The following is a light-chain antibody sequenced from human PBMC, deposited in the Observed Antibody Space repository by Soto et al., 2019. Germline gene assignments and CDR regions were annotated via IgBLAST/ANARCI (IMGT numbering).Light chain of an antibody. CDR1: SSNIGAGYD. CDR3: QSYDSGLSGSRV. CDR2: GNS. Sequence: QSVLTQPPSVSGAPGQRVTISCTGSSSNIGAGYDVHWYQQLPGTAPKLLIYGNSNRPSGVPDRFSGSKSGTSASLAIPGLRAEDEAVYYCQSYDSGLSGSRVFGTGPKVTVL. J-gene: IGLJ1*01. V-gene: IGLV1-40*01.